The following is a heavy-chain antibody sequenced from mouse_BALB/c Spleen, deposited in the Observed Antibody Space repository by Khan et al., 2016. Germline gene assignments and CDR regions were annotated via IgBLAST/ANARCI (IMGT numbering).Heavy chain of an antibody. Sequence: EVQLVESGPGLVKPSQSLSLTCTVTGYSITSDYAWNWIRQFPGNKLESMGYISYSGSTSYNPSLKSRISITREPPKNQFFLQLNSVTTEDTATYYCARWVRRVDFDYWGQGTTLTVAS. V-gene: IGHV3-2*02. CDR2: ISYSGST. CDR3: ARWVRRVDFDY. CDR1: GYSITSDYA. J-gene: IGHJ2*01. D-gene: IGHD2-14*01.